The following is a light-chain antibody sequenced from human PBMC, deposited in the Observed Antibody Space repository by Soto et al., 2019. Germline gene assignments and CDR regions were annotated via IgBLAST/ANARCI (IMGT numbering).Light chain of an antibody. J-gene: IGLJ2*01. Sequence: SYELTQPPSVSVAPGQTARITCGGNNIGTTSVHWYRQKSGQAPVLVIYDDSDRPSGVPERLSGSNFGNTATLTISRVEAGDEADYYCQLYKVFGGGTKVTVL. CDR1: NIGTTS. CDR3: QLYKV. V-gene: IGLV3-21*02. CDR2: DDS.